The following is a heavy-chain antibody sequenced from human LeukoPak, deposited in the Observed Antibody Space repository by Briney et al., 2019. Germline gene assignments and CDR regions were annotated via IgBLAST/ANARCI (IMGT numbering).Heavy chain of an antibody. Sequence: ASVKVSSKASGYTFTSYGISWVRQAPGQGLEWMGWISAYNGNTNYAQKLQGRVTMTTDTSTSTAYMELRSLRSDDTAVYYCASFNWNDAAGAFDIWGQGTMVTVSS. CDR2: ISAYNGNT. CDR1: GYTFTSYG. J-gene: IGHJ3*02. CDR3: ASFNWNDAAGAFDI. D-gene: IGHD1-20*01. V-gene: IGHV1-18*01.